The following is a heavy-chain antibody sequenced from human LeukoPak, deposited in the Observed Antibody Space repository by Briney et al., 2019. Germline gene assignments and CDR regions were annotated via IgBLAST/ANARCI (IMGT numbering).Heavy chain of an antibody. V-gene: IGHV3-74*01. CDR2: INSDGSST. D-gene: IGHD5-18*01. CDR3: ASGYSYGFLFEY. CDR1: GFTFSSYW. Sequence: PGGSLRLSCAASGFTFSSYWMHWVRQAPGKGLVWVSRINSDGSSTSYADSVKGRFTISRDNAKSTLYLQMNNLRAEDTAVYYCASGYSYGFLFEYWGQGTLVTVSS. J-gene: IGHJ4*02.